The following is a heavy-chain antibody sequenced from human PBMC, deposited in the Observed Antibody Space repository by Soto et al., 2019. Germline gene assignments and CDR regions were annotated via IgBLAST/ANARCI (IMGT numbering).Heavy chain of an antibody. CDR2: INPLRGSA. Sequence: QVQLVQSGAEVKEPGAPVKLSCSASGYTFTSYYMHWVRQAPGQGLEWLGVINPLRGSASYAQNFLDTATMTRDTSKATAYMALRSLRSDDTSIYYCTSDVETSGSKGGANWGQGTLVIVSA. J-gene: IGHJ4*02. D-gene: IGHD1-26*01. V-gene: IGHV1-46*01. CDR3: TSDVETSGSKGGAN. CDR1: GYTFTSYY.